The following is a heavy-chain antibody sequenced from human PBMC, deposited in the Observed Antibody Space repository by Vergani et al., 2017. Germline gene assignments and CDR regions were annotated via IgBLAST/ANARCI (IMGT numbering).Heavy chain of an antibody. CDR3: ARVSRDYVWGSYRWTTFDY. D-gene: IGHD3-16*02. Sequence: VQLVESGGGLIQPGGSLRLSCAASGFTVSSNYMSWVRQAPGKGLEWIGYIYYSGSTNYNPSLKSRVTISVDTSKNQFSLKLSSVTAADTAVYYCARVSRDYVWGSYRWTTFDYWGQGTLVTVSS. CDR1: GFTVSSNY. V-gene: IGHV4-59*02. J-gene: IGHJ4*02. CDR2: IYYSGST.